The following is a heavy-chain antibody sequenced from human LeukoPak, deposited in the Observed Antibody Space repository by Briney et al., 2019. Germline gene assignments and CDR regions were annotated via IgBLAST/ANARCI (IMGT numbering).Heavy chain of an antibody. CDR3: ARGSGNSYYYYYYMDV. V-gene: IGHV4-39*07. J-gene: IGHJ6*03. D-gene: IGHD4-23*01. CDR1: GGSISSSSYY. Sequence: PSETLSLTCTVSGGSISSSSYYWGWIRQPPGKGLEWIGSSYYSGSTYYNPSLKSRVTISVDTSKNQFSLKLSSVTAADTAVYYCARGSGNSYYYYYYMDVWGKGTTVTVSS. CDR2: SYYSGST.